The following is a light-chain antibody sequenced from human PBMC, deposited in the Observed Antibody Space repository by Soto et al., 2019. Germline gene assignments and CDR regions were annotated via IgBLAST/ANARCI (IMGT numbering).Light chain of an antibody. Sequence: EVVLTQSPATLSLSPGDRAALSCKASQSVRSFLAWYQQRPGQAPRLLIYGASNRAAGIPARFSGSGSGTDFTLTISSLEPEDFAVYYCQQRTNWPPITFGQGTRLEIK. CDR3: QQRTNWPPIT. CDR2: GAS. V-gene: IGKV3-11*01. CDR1: QSVRSF. J-gene: IGKJ5*01.